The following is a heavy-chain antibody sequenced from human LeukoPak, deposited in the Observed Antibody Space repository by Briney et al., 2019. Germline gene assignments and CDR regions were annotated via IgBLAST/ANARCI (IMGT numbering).Heavy chain of an antibody. D-gene: IGHD7-27*01. J-gene: IGHJ4*02. Sequence: GGSLRLSCAASGFTFSSYAMSWIRQAPGKGLEWVSAICGSGGSTYYADSVKGRFTISRDNSKNTLYLQMNSLRAEDTAVYYCAKIQPSNWGGGYWGQGTLVTVSS. CDR1: GFTFSSYA. CDR2: ICGSGGST. CDR3: AKIQPSNWGGGY. V-gene: IGHV3-23*01.